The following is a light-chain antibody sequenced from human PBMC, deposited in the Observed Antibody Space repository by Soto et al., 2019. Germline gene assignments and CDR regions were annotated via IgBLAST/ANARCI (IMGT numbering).Light chain of an antibody. V-gene: IGKV3-20*01. CDR2: GAS. J-gene: IGKJ3*01. CDR3: QQYGASPFT. Sequence: VVLTQSPATLSLSPGDRATLSCRASRHVYINALGWYQQKPGRTPTLLIYGASTRATDIPARFSATGSGTDFSLTISGVEPEDSAVYYCQQYGASPFTFGPGTRLEI. CDR1: RHVYINA.